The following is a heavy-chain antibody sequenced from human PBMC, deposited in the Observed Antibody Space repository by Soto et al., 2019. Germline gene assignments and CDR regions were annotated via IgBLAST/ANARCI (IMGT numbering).Heavy chain of an antibody. J-gene: IGHJ4*02. CDR2: ITDNGAGR. D-gene: IGHD1-26*01. CDR3: AKEWADVDQPYFEG. CDR1: GFIFSNYG. Sequence: QPGGSMRLSCTASGFIFSNYGMSWVRQAPGKALEWVSNITDNGAGRDYADSVKGRFTISRDNSRNTLYLQMSSLRAEDTALYYCAKEWADVDQPYFEGWGPGALGTV. V-gene: IGHV3-23*01.